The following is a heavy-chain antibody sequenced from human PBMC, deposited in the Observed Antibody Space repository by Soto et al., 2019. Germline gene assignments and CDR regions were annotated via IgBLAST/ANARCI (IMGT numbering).Heavy chain of an antibody. Sequence: SETLSLTCTVSGGSISSYYWSWIRQPPGKGLEWIGYIYYSGSTNYNPSLKSRVTISVDTSKNQFSLKLSSVTAADTAVYYCARGAAAGTFDYWGQGTLVTVSS. CDR3: ARGAAAGTFDY. CDR1: GGSISSYY. V-gene: IGHV4-59*01. CDR2: IYYSGST. D-gene: IGHD6-13*01. J-gene: IGHJ4*02.